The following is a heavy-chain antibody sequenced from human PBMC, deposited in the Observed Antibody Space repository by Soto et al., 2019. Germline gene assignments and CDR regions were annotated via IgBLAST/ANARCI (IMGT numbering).Heavy chain of an antibody. V-gene: IGHV3-30-3*01. Sequence: QVQLVESGGGVVQPGRSLRLSCAASGFTLTTYAMHWVSQAPGKGLEWVAVISYDGAKKYYADSVKGRFTISRDTSNSTLYVEMKSLRAEDTAVYYCAGGEVIIRSRADFDIWGQGTMVTVSS. J-gene: IGHJ3*02. CDR2: ISYDGAKK. CDR3: AGGEVIIRSRADFDI. CDR1: GFTLTTYA. D-gene: IGHD2-21*01.